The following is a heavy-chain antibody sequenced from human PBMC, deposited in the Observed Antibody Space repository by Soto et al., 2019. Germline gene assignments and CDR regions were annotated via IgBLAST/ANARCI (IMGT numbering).Heavy chain of an antibody. V-gene: IGHV3-48*02. D-gene: IGHD5-18*01. Sequence: EVQLVESGGGLVQPGGSLRLSCAASGFTFSSYSMNWVRQAPGKGLEWVSYISSSSSNIYYADSVKGRFTISRDNAKNSLYLQMHSLRDEDAAVYYCDSLPGVYSYGPRYYSYGMDVWGQGTTVTVSS. CDR3: DSLPGVYSYGPRYYSYGMDV. CDR1: GFTFSSYS. J-gene: IGHJ6*02. CDR2: ISSSSSNI.